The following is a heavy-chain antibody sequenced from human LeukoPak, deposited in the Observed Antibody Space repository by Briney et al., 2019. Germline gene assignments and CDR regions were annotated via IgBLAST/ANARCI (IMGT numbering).Heavy chain of an antibody. CDR3: ARARRRYCSSTSCKGSFGLHYYYYMDV. D-gene: IGHD2-2*01. V-gene: IGHV1-69*05. CDR1: GGTFSSYA. Sequence: SVKVSCKASGGTFSSYAISWVRQAPGQGLDWMGRIIPIFGTANYAQKFQGRVTISTDESTSTAYMELSSLRSEDTAVYYCARARRRYCSSTSCKGSFGLHYYYYMDVWGKGTTVTVSS. J-gene: IGHJ6*03. CDR2: IIPIFGTA.